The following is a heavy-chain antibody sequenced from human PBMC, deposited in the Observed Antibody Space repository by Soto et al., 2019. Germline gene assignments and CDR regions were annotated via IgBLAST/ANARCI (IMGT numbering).Heavy chain of an antibody. Sequence: HVQLVESGGGVVQPGRSLRLSCAVSGFNFSNYGMHWVRQAPGKGLEWVEVISYDGSHKASADSVKGRFAISRDNSNNALFLQMNSLRVEDTAMYYCAKYLVQTSSLPADWGQGTLVTVSS. CDR2: ISYDGSHK. D-gene: IGHD6-19*01. CDR1: GFNFSNYG. J-gene: IGHJ4*02. CDR3: AKYLVQTSSLPAD. V-gene: IGHV3-30*18.